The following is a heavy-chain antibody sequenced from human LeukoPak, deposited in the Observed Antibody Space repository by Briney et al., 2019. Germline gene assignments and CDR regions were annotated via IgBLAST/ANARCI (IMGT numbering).Heavy chain of an antibody. J-gene: IGHJ4*02. V-gene: IGHV4-30-2*01. CDR1: GGSISSGGYS. CDR3: ARVGNYGDYFDY. CDR2: IYHSGST. D-gene: IGHD4-17*01. Sequence: SQTLSLTCAVSGGSISSGGYSWSWIRQPPGTGLEWIGYIYHSGSTYYNPSLKSRVTISVDRSKNQFSLKLSSVTAADTAVYYCARVGNYGDYFDYWGQGTLVTVSS.